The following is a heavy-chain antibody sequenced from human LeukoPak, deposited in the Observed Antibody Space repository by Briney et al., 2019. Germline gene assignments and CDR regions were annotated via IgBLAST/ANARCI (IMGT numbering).Heavy chain of an antibody. CDR1: GYTFTSYG. J-gene: IGHJ6*04. CDR3: AELGITMIGGV. Sequence: GASVKVSCKASGYTFTSYGISWVRQAPGQGLEWMGWISAYNGNTNYAQKLQGRVTMTTDTSTSTDYMELRSLRSDDTAVYYCAELGITMIGGVWGKGTTVTISS. CDR2: ISAYNGNT. V-gene: IGHV1-18*04. D-gene: IGHD3-10*02.